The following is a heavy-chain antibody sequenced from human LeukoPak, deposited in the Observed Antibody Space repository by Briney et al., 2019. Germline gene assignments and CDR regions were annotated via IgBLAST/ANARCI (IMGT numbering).Heavy chain of an antibody. CDR3: AKAGIVATMNADWFDP. CDR1: GYTFTSYD. D-gene: IGHD5-12*01. CDR2: MNPNSGNT. V-gene: IGHV1-8*01. J-gene: IGHJ5*02. Sequence: GASVKVSCKASGYTFTSYDINWVRQASGQGLEWKGWMNPNSGNTGYAQKFQGRVTMTRDTSISTAYMELSSLRSEDTAVYYCAKAGIVATMNADWFDPWGQGTLVTVSS.